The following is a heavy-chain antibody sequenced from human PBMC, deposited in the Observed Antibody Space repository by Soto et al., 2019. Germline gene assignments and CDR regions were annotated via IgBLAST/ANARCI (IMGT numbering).Heavy chain of an antibody. Sequence: SETLSLTCTVSGGSISSGGYYWNWIRQHLGKGLEWIGYTYYSENTYYNPSLNSRITISADTSKNQFSLKLSSVTAADTAVYYCARLSSSGWPIDSWGQGTLVTVSS. CDR3: ARLSSSGWPIDS. V-gene: IGHV4-31*03. CDR1: GGSISSGGYY. D-gene: IGHD6-19*01. J-gene: IGHJ4*02. CDR2: TYYSENT.